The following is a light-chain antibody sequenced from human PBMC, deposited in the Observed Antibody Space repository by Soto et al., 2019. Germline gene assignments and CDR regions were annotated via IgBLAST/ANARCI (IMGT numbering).Light chain of an antibody. CDR1: QSVSNN. V-gene: IGKV3-15*01. CDR3: QQYNNWPRT. J-gene: IGKJ1*01. Sequence: EIVLTQSPGTLSLSPGERATLSCRASQSVSNNYLAWYQQKPGQAPRLLIYGASTRATGTPARFSGSGSGTEFTLTISSLRSEDFAVYYCQQYNNWPRTFGQGTKVDIK. CDR2: GAS.